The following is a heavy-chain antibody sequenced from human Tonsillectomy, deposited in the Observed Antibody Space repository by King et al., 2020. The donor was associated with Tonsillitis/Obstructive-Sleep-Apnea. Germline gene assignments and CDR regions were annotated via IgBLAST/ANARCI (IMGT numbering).Heavy chain of an antibody. CDR3: APTPPYCSSTSCYTDDWFDP. D-gene: IGHD2-2*02. V-gene: IGHV2-5*02. J-gene: IGHJ5*02. CDR1: GFSLNTSGVG. CDR2: IYWDDDK. Sequence: ITLKESGPTLVKPTQTLTLTCTFSGFSLNTSGVGVGWIRQPPGKALEWLALIYWDDDKRYSPSLKSRLTITKDTSKNQVALTMTNMDPVDTATYYCAPTPPYCSSTSCYTDDWFDPWGQGTLVTVSS.